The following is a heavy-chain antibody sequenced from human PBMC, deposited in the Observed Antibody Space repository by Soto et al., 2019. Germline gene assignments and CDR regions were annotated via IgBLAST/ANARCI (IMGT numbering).Heavy chain of an antibody. CDR3: AAGEPLLY. CDR2: IYYSGST. J-gene: IGHJ4*02. CDR1: GGSISSYY. V-gene: IGHV4-59*03. Sequence: SETLSLTCTVSGGSISSYYWSWIRQPPGKGLEWIGYIYYSGSTNYNPSLKSRVTISVDNSKNTVSLNMDNLGAEDTAMYYCAAGEPLLYRGRGTLVTVSS.